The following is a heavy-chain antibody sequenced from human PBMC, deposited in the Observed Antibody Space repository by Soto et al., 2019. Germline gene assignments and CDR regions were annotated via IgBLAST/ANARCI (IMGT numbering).Heavy chain of an antibody. CDR3: ARDGEPAAILLPDY. D-gene: IGHD2-2*01. J-gene: IGHJ4*02. CDR2: IWYDGSNK. V-gene: IGHV3-33*01. Sequence: GGSLRLSCAASGFTFSSYGMHWVRQAPGKGLEWVAVIWYDGSNKYYADSVKGRFTISRDNSKNTLYLQMNSLRAEDTAVYYCARDGEPAAILLPDYWGQGTLVTVSS. CDR1: GFTFSSYG.